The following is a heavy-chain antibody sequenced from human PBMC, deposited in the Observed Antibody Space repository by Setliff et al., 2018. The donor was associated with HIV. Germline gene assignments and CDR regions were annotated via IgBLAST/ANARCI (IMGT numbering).Heavy chain of an antibody. D-gene: IGHD1-7*01. Sequence: SETLSLTCAVFGESVSGYYWSWIRQPPGKGPEWIGEINHTGSTNYNPSLKSRVTISVDTSKNQFSLKLSSVTAADTAVYYCARDRSNWNYGKNYMDVWGKGTTVTVSS. CDR3: ARDRSNWNYGKNYMDV. CDR1: GESVSGYY. V-gene: IGHV4-34*01. CDR2: INHTGST. J-gene: IGHJ6*03.